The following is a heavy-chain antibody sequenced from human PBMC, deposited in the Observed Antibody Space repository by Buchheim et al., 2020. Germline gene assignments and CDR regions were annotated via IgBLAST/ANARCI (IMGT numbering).Heavy chain of an antibody. CDR1: GFTFSSYS. CDR3: ATDSGLYSGSYWGY. J-gene: IGHJ4*02. V-gene: IGHV3-48*01. D-gene: IGHD1-26*01. CDR2: ISTRRTT. Sequence: EVQLVESGGGLVQPGGSLRLSCSASGFTFSSYSMNWVRQAPGKGLEWVSYISTRRTTYYADSVKGRFTISRDNAKNSLYLQMSSLRAEDTGMYSCATDSGLYSGSYWGYWGQGTL.